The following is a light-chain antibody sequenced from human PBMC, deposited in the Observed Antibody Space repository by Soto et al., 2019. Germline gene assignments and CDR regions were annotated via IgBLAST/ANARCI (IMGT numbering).Light chain of an antibody. CDR1: SSDVGGYNY. V-gene: IGLV2-14*01. CDR3: SSYTTSSTYV. J-gene: IGLJ1*01. Sequence: QSALTQPASVSGSPGQSITISCTGTSSDVGGYNYVSWYQQHPGKAPKLMISDDSNRPSGVSNRFSGSKSGNTASLTISGLQTEDEADYYCSSYTTSSTYVFGTGTKVTVL. CDR2: DDS.